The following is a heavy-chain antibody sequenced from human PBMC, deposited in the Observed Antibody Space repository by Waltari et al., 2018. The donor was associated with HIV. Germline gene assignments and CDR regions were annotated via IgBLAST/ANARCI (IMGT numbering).Heavy chain of an antibody. CDR2: IKQDGSEK. CDR1: GFSLSNYW. Sequence: EVHLVESGGGLVQPGGSLRLSCAASGFSLSNYWMSWVRQAPGKGLEWVANIKQDGSEKYYVGSVKGRFTISRDNAKNSLYLQMNSLSADDTAVYYCARDFPLEGDNGDYFDTWGQGTLVTVSS. J-gene: IGHJ4*02. V-gene: IGHV3-7*01. D-gene: IGHD1-26*01. CDR3: ARDFPLEGDNGDYFDT.